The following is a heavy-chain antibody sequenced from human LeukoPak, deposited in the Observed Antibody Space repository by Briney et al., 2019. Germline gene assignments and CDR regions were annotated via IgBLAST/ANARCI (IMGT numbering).Heavy chain of an antibody. CDR1: VFSFSSYA. CDR3: AKDGSGSLDY. V-gene: IGHV3-23*01. D-gene: IGHD3-10*01. J-gene: IGHJ4*02. CDR2: LSGSGGTT. Sequence: GGCLRLLRGACVFSFSSYAMIWVRQARGRGLEGVSALSGSGGTTYYADSVKGRFTNSRDNSRNTLYLQMNSLRAEDTAVHYCAKDGSGSLDYWGQGTLVTVSS.